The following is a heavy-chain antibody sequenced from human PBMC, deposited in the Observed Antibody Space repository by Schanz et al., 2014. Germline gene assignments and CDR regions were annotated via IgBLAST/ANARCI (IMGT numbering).Heavy chain of an antibody. CDR2: ISGRDGST. V-gene: IGHV3-23*01. CDR1: GFTFSSYA. CDR3: ANNWNLDY. J-gene: IGHJ4*02. Sequence: EVQLLESGGGLVQPGGSLRLSCAASGFTFSSYAMSWVRQAPGKGLEWVSAISGRDGSTYYAGSVRGRFTISRDNSKNTLYLQMNRLRAEDTAVYYCANNWNLDYWGQGTLVTVSS. D-gene: IGHD1-20*01.